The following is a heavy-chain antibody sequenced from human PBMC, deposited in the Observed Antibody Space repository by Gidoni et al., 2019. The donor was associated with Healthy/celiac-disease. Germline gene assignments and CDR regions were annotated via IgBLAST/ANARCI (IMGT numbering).Heavy chain of an antibody. D-gene: IGHD4-17*01. CDR2: ISYDGSNK. V-gene: IGHV3-30-3*01. J-gene: IGHJ6*02. CDR3: ARDLAVTETTVVTADHDYYYYYGMDV. Sequence: QVQLVESGGGVVQPGRSLRLSCAASGFTFSSYAMHWVRQAPGKGLGGVAVISYDGSNKYYADSVKGRFTISRDNSKNTLYRQMNSLRAEDTAVYYWARDLAVTETTVVTADHDYYYYYGMDVWGQGTTVTVSS. CDR1: GFTFSSYA.